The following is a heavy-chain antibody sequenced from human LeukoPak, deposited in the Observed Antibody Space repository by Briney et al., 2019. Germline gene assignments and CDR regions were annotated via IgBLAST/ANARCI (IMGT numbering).Heavy chain of an antibody. CDR3: ARSRLTYGSVALDY. J-gene: IGHJ4*02. V-gene: IGHV3-48*02. CDR1: GFSFSSYN. Sequence: GGSLRLSCGASGFSFSSYNIPWVRQAPGKGLEWLSSISSSGRPVYYSDSVKGRFSISRDDAKDSLHLQMNSLRDEDTAVYYCARSRLTYGSVALDYWGRGTLVTVSS. D-gene: IGHD4-17*01. CDR2: ISSSGRPV.